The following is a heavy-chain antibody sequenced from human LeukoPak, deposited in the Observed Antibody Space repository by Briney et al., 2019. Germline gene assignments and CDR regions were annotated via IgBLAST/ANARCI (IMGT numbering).Heavy chain of an antibody. Sequence: GWALRLSCAASGFTFISYGMHWVRQAPGKGVEGVAVIWYDGSNKYYADSVKGRFTISRDNAKNSLYLHMNCLRAEDTAVYYCARDESGGYYGSGSPPPDYWGQGTLVTVSS. CDR2: IWYDGSNK. D-gene: IGHD3-10*01. J-gene: IGHJ4*02. CDR3: ARDESGGYYGSGSPPPDY. V-gene: IGHV3-33*01. CDR1: GFTFISYG.